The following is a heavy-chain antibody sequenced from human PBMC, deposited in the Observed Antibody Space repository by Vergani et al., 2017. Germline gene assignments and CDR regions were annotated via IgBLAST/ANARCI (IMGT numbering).Heavy chain of an antibody. CDR3: ARGARNSKLGMCY. J-gene: IGHJ4*02. CDR2: INHSGST. CDR1: GGSFSGYY. V-gene: IGHV4-34*01. Sequence: QVQLQQWGAGLLKPSETLSLTCAVYGGSFSGYYWSWIRKPPGKGLEWIGEINHSGSTNYNPSLKRRVTIAVDTSKNQFSLKLSSVTAADTAVYYCARGARNSKLGMCYWGQGTLVTVSS. D-gene: IGHD7-27*01.